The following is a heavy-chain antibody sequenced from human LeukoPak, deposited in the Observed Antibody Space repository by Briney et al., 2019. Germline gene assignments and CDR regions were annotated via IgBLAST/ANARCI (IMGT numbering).Heavy chain of an antibody. CDR3: ARRYMTTSAEDFDY. CDR2: SSNGGSI. CDR1: GFTFSDYA. Sequence: GGSLRLSCAASGFTFSDYAMHWVRQAPGKELEYVSASSNGGSIHYANSVKGRFTISRDDSKNTLYLQMDSLRAEDAAVYYCARRYMTTSAEDFDYWGQGTLVTVSS. D-gene: IGHD4-11*01. J-gene: IGHJ4*02. V-gene: IGHV3-64*01.